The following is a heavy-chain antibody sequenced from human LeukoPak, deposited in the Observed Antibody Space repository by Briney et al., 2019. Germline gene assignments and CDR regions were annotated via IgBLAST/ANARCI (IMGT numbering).Heavy chain of an antibody. CDR2: IKSKPDGGTT. J-gene: IGHJ4*02. D-gene: IGHD3-22*01. V-gene: IGHV3-15*01. Sequence: NPGGSLRLSCAASGFTFKYAWMSWVRLAPGKGLEWVGRIKSKPDGGTTEYAAPVKGRFTISRDDSKNTLYLQMNSLKTEDTAVYYCSTDRYYYDSSGYTPFDYWGQGTLVTVSS. CDR3: STDRYYYDSSGYTPFDY. CDR1: GFTFKYAW.